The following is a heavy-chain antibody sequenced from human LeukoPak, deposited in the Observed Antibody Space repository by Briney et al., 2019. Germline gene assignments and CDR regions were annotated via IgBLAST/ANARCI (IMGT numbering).Heavy chain of an antibody. D-gene: IGHD2-2*01. V-gene: IGHV1-8*01. CDR3: AREFSFYYGMDV. CDR2: MNPHSGNT. Sequence: ASVKVSCKASGYTFTTYDINWVRQATGQGLEWMGWMNPHSGNTGYAQKFRGRVTMTRNTSISTAYMELNNLRSEDTAVYYCAREFSFYYGMDVWGQGTTVTVSS. J-gene: IGHJ6*02. CDR1: GYTFTTYD.